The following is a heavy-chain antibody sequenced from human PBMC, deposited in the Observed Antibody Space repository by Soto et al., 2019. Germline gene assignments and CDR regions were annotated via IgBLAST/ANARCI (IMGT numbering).Heavy chain of an antibody. CDR1: GFTFSSYA. Sequence: EVQLLESGGGLVQPGGSLRLSCAASGFTFSSYAMSWVRQAPGKGLEWVSAISGSGGSTYYADSVKGRFTISRDNSKNTLYLQMNSLRADDTAVYYCAKSLRGYCSGGSCYGSFDYWGQGTLVTVSS. CDR2: ISGSGGST. CDR3: AKSLRGYCSGGSCYGSFDY. J-gene: IGHJ4*02. D-gene: IGHD2-15*01. V-gene: IGHV3-23*01.